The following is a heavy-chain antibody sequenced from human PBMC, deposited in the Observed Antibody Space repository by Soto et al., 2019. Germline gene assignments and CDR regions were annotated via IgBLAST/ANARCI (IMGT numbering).Heavy chain of an antibody. D-gene: IGHD2-15*01. J-gene: IGHJ5*02. V-gene: IGHV4-61*01. CDR2: IYYTGST. Sequence: SETLSLTCTVSGGSVSSGYYWNWIRQAPGKGLEWIGYIYYTGSTNYKPSLKSRVTISVDTSKNQFSLKLRSVTAADTAVYYCARDRMGSSPPRAWGQGTLVTVSS. CDR3: ARDRMGSSPPRA. CDR1: GGSVSSGYY.